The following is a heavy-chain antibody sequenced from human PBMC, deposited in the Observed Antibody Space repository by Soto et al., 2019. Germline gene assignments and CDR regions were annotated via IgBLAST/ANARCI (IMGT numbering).Heavy chain of an antibody. CDR2: IAVGTGDT. CDR1: GFTFTSSS. Sequence: QMQLVQSGHEVKKPGTSVTVSCKASGFTFTSSSVQWVRQARGQGFEWIGWIAVGTGDTKYAQKLQERVTFDRDISTTTAYMEVSSLTSVDTAVYYCAADRGYLWGQGTLVTVSS. D-gene: IGHD3-10*01. J-gene: IGHJ5*02. CDR3: AADRGYL. V-gene: IGHV1-58*01.